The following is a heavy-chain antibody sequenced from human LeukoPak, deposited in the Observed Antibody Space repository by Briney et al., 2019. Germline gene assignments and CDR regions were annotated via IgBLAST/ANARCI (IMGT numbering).Heavy chain of an antibody. CDR1: GXTFSSYW. V-gene: IGHV3-7*04. CDR2: IKQDGSEK. J-gene: IGHJ4*02. CDR3: ARGIYYFDY. Sequence: GGSLRLSCAASGXTFSSYWMSWVRQAPGKGLEWVANIKQDGSEKYYVDSVKGRFTISRDNAKNSLYLQMNSLRAEDTALYYCARGIYYFDYWGQGTLVTVSS.